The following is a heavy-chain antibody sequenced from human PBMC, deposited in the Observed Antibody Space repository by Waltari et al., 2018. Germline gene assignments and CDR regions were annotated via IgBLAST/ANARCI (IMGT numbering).Heavy chain of an antibody. J-gene: IGHJ3*02. Sequence: QVQLVQSGAEVKKPGASVKVSCKASGYTFTGYYMHWVRQAPGQGLEWMGWINPNSGGTNYAQKCKGRVTMTRDTSISTAYMELSRLRSDDTAVYYCARELTVLLWCRETGDAFDIWGQGTMVTVSS. CDR2: INPNSGGT. CDR1: GYTFTGYY. CDR3: ARELTVLLWCRETGDAFDI. V-gene: IGHV1-2*02. D-gene: IGHD3-10*01.